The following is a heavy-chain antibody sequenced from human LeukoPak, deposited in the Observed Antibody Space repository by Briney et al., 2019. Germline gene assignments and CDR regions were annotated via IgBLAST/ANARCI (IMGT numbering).Heavy chain of an antibody. CDR3: ARTTEGGYTHDYFYYYYKDV. D-gene: IGHD1-1*01. V-gene: IGHV4-59*01. Sequence: SETLSLTCTVSGGSISSYYWSWLRQPPGKGLEWIGYIYYSGSTNYNPSLKSRVTISVDSSKNQYFLMLSSVTAADTAVYYCARTTEGGYTHDYFYYYYKDVWVKETTVTISS. J-gene: IGHJ6*03. CDR2: IYYSGST. CDR1: GGSISSYY.